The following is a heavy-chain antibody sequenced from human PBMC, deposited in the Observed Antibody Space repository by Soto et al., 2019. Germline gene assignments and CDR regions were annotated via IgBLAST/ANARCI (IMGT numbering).Heavy chain of an antibody. CDR3: AHSRVFDWFDP. V-gene: IGHV2-5*01. CDR1: GFSLSSSEVG. J-gene: IGHJ5*02. CDR2: IFWNDDE. D-gene: IGHD6-13*01. Sequence: QITLKESGPTLVKPTQTLTLTCTFSGFSLSSSEVGVGWIRQPPGKALEWLALIFWNDDERYNPSLKSRLTITRDISKNQVVLPMTNMDPVDTATYYCAHSRVFDWFDPWGQGTLVTVSS.